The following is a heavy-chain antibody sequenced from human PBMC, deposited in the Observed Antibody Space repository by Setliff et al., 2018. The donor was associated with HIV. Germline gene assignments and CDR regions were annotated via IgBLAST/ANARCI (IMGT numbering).Heavy chain of an antibody. CDR3: VRDRWKEQLVEGWFDP. CDR1: GYTFTSYG. CDR2: ISAYNGNT. D-gene: IGHD6-13*01. V-gene: IGHV1-18*01. Sequence: ASVKVSCKASGYTFTSYGISWVRQAPGQGLEWMGWISAYNGNTHYAQHLQGRVTMTTDTSTSTAYMELRSLRSDDTAVYYCVRDRWKEQLVEGWFDPWGQGTLVTVSS. J-gene: IGHJ5*02.